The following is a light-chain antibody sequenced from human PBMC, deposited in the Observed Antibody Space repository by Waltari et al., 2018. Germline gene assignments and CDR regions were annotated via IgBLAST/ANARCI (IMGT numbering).Light chain of an antibody. V-gene: IGLV3-19*01. Sequence: SSELTQDPAVSVALGQTVRITCQGDSLRSYYASWYQQKAGQAPVLVIYGKNNRPSGIPDRFSGSRSGKTASLTITRAQAEDEADYYCNSRDSSGNPLGAFGGGTKLTVL. J-gene: IGLJ2*01. CDR1: SLRSYY. CDR2: GKN. CDR3: NSRDSSGNPLGA.